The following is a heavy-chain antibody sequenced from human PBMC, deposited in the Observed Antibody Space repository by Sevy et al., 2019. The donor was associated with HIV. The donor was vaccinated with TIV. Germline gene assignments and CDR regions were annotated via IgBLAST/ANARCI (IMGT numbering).Heavy chain of an antibody. D-gene: IGHD2-15*01. CDR1: GYTFTGYY. J-gene: IGHJ1*01. CDR3: AREGSVVPEYFQH. Sequence: ASVKVSCKASGYTFTGYYMHWVRQAPGQGLEWMGWINPNSGGTNYAQKFQGRVTMTRDTSISTAYMGQGRLRSDDPAVYYCAREGSVVPEYFQHWGQGTLVTVSS. V-gene: IGHV1-2*02. CDR2: INPNSGGT.